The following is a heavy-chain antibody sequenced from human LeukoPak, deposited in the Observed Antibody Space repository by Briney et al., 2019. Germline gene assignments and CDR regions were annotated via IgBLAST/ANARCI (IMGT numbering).Heavy chain of an antibody. CDR1: GGSISSSSYY. V-gene: IGHV4-39*07. CDR2: IYYSGST. CDR3: ARDHHYYDNSGYYPDFDY. J-gene: IGHJ4*02. D-gene: IGHD3-22*01. Sequence: SETLSLTCTVSGGSISSSSYYWGWIRQPPGKGLEWIGSIYYSGSTYYNPSLKSRVTISVDTSKNQFSLKLSSVTAADTAVYFCARDHHYYDNSGYYPDFDYWGQGTLVTVSS.